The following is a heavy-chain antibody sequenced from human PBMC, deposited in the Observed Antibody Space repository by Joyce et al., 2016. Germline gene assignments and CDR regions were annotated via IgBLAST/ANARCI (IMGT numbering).Heavy chain of an antibody. D-gene: IGHD1-1*01. CDR3: ATKRRLDD. CDR2: IQQDGSEK. J-gene: IGHJ4*02. V-gene: IGHV3-7*03. CDR1: GFTFSDYW. Sequence: EVHLVESGGDFVQPGGYLRISCVASGFTFSDYWMSWVRQAPGKGLGWVANIQQDGSEKNDVDSVEGRFTIARDNAQNSLYLQMDGLRAEDMAVYYCATKRRLDDWGQGTLVTVSS.